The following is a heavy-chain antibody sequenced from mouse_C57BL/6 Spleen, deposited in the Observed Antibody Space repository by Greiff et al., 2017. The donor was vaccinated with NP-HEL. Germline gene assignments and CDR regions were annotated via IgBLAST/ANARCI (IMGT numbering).Heavy chain of an antibody. Sequence: EVQLVESGGGLVQPGGSLSLSCAASGFTFTDYYMSWVRQPPGKALEWLGFIRNKANGYTTEYSASVKGRFTISRDNSQSILYLQMNALRAEDSATYYCARSPARRGAMDYWGQGTSVTVSS. CDR2: IRNKANGYTT. J-gene: IGHJ4*01. CDR1: GFTFTDYY. CDR3: ARSPARRGAMDY. D-gene: IGHD3-2*02. V-gene: IGHV7-3*01.